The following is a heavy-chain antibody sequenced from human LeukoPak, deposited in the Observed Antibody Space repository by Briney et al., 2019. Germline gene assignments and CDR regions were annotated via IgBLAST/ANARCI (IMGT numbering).Heavy chain of an antibody. CDR1: GFTFSSYA. Sequence: GGSLRLSCAASGFTFSSYAMHWVRQAPGKGLGWVAVISYDGSNKYYADSVKGRFTISRDNSKNTLYLQMNSLRAEDTAVYYCATCYSSGCPDAFDIWGQGTMVTVSS. CDR2: ISYDGSNK. CDR3: ATCYSSGCPDAFDI. V-gene: IGHV3-30-3*01. J-gene: IGHJ3*02. D-gene: IGHD6-19*01.